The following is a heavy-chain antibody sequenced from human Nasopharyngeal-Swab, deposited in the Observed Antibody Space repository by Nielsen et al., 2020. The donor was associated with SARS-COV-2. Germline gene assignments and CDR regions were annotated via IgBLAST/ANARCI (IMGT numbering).Heavy chain of an antibody. D-gene: IGHD1-1*01. V-gene: IGHV5-51*01. Sequence: GESLKISCKGSGNNFNRYWIGWVRQMPGKGPEWMGIIYPDDSDTKYSPSFEGQVTISADKSISTACLQWNGLKASDTAMYYCARLSNWDFDSWGQGTLVTVSS. CDR1: GNNFNRYW. CDR2: IYPDDSDT. J-gene: IGHJ4*02. CDR3: ARLSNWDFDS.